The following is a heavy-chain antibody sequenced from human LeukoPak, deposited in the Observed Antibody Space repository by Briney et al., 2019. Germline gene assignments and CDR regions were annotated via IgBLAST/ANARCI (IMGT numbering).Heavy chain of an antibody. CDR3: ARDAPGVAEYYYYYMDV. CDR2: ISSSGSA. V-gene: IGHV4-61*02. CDR1: GGSIRGGYFY. J-gene: IGHJ6*03. D-gene: IGHD3-3*01. Sequence: PSETLSLTCTVTGGSIRGGYFYWTWIRQPAGRGLEWIGRISSSGSANYTPSLKSRVTISIDTSKNQFSLRVSDVTAADTVKYYCARDAPGVAEYYYYYMDVWGKGTTVTVSS.